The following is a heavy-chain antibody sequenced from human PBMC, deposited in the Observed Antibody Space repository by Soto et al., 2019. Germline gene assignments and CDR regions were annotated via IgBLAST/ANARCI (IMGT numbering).Heavy chain of an antibody. D-gene: IGHD6-13*01. Sequence: PETRSLACTVSGCSISSYCWSWIRQPPGKGREWVGYIYASGSTNYNPTLKSRITISVDTSKNQFFLKLSSVTAADPAVYYCARGGSTWLEYFQHWGQGTLVTVSS. J-gene: IGHJ1*01. V-gene: IGHV4-59*01. CDR1: GCSISSYC. CDR3: ARGGSTWLEYFQH. CDR2: IYASGST.